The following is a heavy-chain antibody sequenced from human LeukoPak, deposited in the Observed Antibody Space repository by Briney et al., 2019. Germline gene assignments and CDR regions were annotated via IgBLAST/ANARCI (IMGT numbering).Heavy chain of an antibody. V-gene: IGHV3-23*01. J-gene: IGHJ4*02. D-gene: IGHD3-10*01. Sequence: GGSLRLSCAASGFTFSTYAMSWVRQAPGKGLEWVSAISGSGGSTYYADSVKGRFTISRDNSKNMLYLEVISLTADDTAVYYCAKDDAWLRFGEWSQGTLVTVSS. CDR1: GFTFSTYA. CDR3: AKDDAWLRFGE. CDR2: ISGSGGST.